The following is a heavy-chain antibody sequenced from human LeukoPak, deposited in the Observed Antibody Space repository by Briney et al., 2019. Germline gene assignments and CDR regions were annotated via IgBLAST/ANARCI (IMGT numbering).Heavy chain of an antibody. V-gene: IGHV1-2*02. CDR3: ARVFNAHSSGPGSVGFDP. D-gene: IGHD3-22*01. J-gene: IGHJ5*02. CDR1: GYTFTGYY. Sequence: ASVKVSCKASGYTFTGYYMHWVRQAPGQGLEWMGWINPNSGGTNYAQKFQGRVTMTRDTSISTAYMELSRLRSDDTAVYYCARVFNAHSSGPGSVGFDPWGQGTLVTVSS. CDR2: INPNSGGT.